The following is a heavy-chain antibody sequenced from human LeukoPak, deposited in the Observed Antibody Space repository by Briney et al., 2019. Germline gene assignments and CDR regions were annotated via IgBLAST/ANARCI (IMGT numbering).Heavy chain of an antibody. D-gene: IGHD3-16*02. Sequence: GGSLRLSCAASGFTFSNYWMHWVRQAPGKGLVWVSRINSEGRCTNSADSVKGRFNISRHKSKNTLFLQMNSLRAEDTAVYYCAKNTISGGHYQYYMDVWGKGTTVTVSS. CDR3: AKNTISGGHYQYYMDV. CDR2: INSEGRCT. V-gene: IGHV3-74*01. J-gene: IGHJ6*03. CDR1: GFTFSNYW.